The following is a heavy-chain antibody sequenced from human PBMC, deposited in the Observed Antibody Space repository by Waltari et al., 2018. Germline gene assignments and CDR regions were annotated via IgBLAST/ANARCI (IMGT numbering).Heavy chain of an antibody. CDR2: IRYDGSRK. CDR3: ATDMSTSSPPL. Sequence: QVYLMESGGGVVLPGGSLRISWVASGLIFSRYDMHWVRQAPGKGLEWVALIRYDGSRKFYADSVKARFTISRDNSRDTLFLQMNSLRSPDTAIYYCATDMSTSSPPLWGRGTLVTVSS. CDR1: GLIFSRYD. V-gene: IGHV3-30*02. J-gene: IGHJ4*02.